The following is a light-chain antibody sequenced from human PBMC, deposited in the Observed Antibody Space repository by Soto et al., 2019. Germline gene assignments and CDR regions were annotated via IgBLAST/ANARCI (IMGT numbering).Light chain of an antibody. J-gene: IGKJ3*01. CDR1: QSISIY. V-gene: IGKV3-11*01. Sequence: EIVLTQFPATLSLSPGERATLSCRASQSISIYLAWYQQKPGQAPRLLIYDASNRATGIPARFSGSGSGTDFTLTISSLEPEDFATYYCQQLNRLFTFGPGTKVDI. CDR3: QQLNRLFT. CDR2: DAS.